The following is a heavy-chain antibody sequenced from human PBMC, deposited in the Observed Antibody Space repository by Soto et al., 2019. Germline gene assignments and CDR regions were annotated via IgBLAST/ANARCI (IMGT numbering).Heavy chain of an antibody. D-gene: IGHD3-16*01. V-gene: IGHV4-30-4*01. Sequence: SETLSLTCTVSGDSISSGNKYWSWIRQPPGKGLEWIGYIFSSGTTYYNPSLKSRLTMSLDTSQNQFSLKLNSVTDADTAVHYCARVPSPFDYYYAMDVWGQGTTVTVSS. J-gene: IGHJ6*02. CDR1: GDSISSGNKY. CDR2: IFSSGTT. CDR3: ARVPSPFDYYYAMDV.